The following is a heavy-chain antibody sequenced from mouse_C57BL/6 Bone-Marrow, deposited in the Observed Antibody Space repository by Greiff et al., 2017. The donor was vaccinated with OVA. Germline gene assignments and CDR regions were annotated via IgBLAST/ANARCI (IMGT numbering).Heavy chain of an antibody. D-gene: IGHD1-1*01. CDR3: ARPYYYGSNYWYFDV. CDR1: GYTFTSYW. J-gene: IGHJ1*03. Sequence: QVQLQQPGAELVRPGSSVKLSCKASGYTFTSYWMHWVKQRPIQGLEWIGNIDPSDSETHYNQKFKDKAKLTADKSSNTAYMQLSSLTSEDSAVDYCARPYYYGSNYWYFDVCGTGTTVTVSA. V-gene: IGHV1-52*01. CDR2: IDPSDSET.